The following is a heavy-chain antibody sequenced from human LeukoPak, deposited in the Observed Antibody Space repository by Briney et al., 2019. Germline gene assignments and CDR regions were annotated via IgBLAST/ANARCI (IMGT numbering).Heavy chain of an antibody. D-gene: IGHD1-26*01. J-gene: IGHJ4*02. CDR2: ISGSGPST. Sequence: GGSLRLSCAASGFIFQNYAMSWVRQAPGKGLEWASSISGSGPSTDYADSVKGRFTISRDKAKNTLYLQMNSLRAEDTAVYYCARDSGSYSRPSDYWGQGTLVTVSS. CDR3: ARDSGSYSRPSDY. V-gene: IGHV3-23*01. CDR1: GFIFQNYA.